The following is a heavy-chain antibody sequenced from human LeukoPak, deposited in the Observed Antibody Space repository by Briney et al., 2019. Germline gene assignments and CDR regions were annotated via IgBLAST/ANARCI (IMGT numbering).Heavy chain of an antibody. CDR2: IYHSGST. Sequence: HPSETLSLTCAVSGGSISSGGYSWSWIRQPPGKGLEWIGYIYHSGSTYYNPSLKSRVTISVDRSKNQFSLKLSSVTAADTAAYYCARTYMVRGVIIEAFDYWGQGTLVTVSS. V-gene: IGHV4-30-2*01. CDR3: ARTYMVRGVIIEAFDY. CDR1: GGSISSGGYS. D-gene: IGHD3-10*01. J-gene: IGHJ4*02.